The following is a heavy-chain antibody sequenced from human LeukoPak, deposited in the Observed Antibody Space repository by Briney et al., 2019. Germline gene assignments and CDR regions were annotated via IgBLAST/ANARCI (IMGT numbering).Heavy chain of an antibody. CDR1: GFTVSSNY. CDR2: IYSGGST. J-gene: IGHJ3*02. D-gene: IGHD3-16*02. V-gene: IGHV3-66*01. Sequence: AASGFTVSSNYMSWVRQAPGKGLECVSVIYSGGSTYYADSVKGRFTISRDNSKNTVYLQMNSLRDEDTAVYYCARVGHYDYVWGSYRPDAFDIWGQGTMVTVSS. CDR3: ARVGHYDYVWGSYRPDAFDI.